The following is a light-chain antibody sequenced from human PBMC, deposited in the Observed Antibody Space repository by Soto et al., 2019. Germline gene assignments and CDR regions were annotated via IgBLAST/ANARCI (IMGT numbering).Light chain of an antibody. CDR1: TGAVTSGHY. CDR2: GTT. V-gene: IGLV7-46*01. Sequence: QAVVTQEPSLTVSPGETVTLTCGSSTGAVTSGHYPAWFQQRPGRAPRTLIYGTTDRAPGTPVRFSGSLLGGKAALTLSGAQPEDEADYYCLLSSDGVRVFGGGTKVTVL. J-gene: IGLJ2*01. CDR3: LLSSDGVRV.